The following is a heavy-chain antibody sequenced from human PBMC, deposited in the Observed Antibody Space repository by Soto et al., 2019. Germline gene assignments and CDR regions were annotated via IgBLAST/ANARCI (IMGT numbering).Heavy chain of an antibody. CDR1: GGSISSYY. CDR3: ARDRAPDYGDYNYYGMDV. D-gene: IGHD4-17*01. Sequence: ASETLSLTCTVSGGSISSYYWSWIRQPPGKGLEWIGYIYYSGSTNYNPSLKSRVTISVDTSKNQFSLKLSSVTAADTAVYYCARDRAPDYGDYNYYGMDVWGQGTTVTVSS. V-gene: IGHV4-59*12. CDR2: IYYSGST. J-gene: IGHJ6*02.